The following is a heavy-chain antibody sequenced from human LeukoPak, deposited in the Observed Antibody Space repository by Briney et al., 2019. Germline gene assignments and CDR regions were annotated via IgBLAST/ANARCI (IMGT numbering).Heavy chain of an antibody. CDR3: ARSHSVWTSFDY. V-gene: IGHV4-59*01. J-gene: IGHJ4*02. CDR2: IYYSGST. CDR1: GGSISSYY. D-gene: IGHD3/OR15-3a*01. Sequence: PPETLSLTCTLSGGSISSYYWSWIRQPPGKGLEWIGYIYYSGSTNYNPSLKSRVTISVDTSKNQFSLKLSSVTAADTAVYYCARSHSVWTSFDYWGQGTVVTVSS.